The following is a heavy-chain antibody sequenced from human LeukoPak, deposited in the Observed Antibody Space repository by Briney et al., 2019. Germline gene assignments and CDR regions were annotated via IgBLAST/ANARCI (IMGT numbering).Heavy chain of an antibody. CDR3: AKPRSSSWYYFDY. CDR2: ISGSGGST. J-gene: IGHJ4*02. V-gene: IGHV3-23*01. Sequence: GGSLRLSCAASGFTFSSYAMSWVRQAPGKGLEWVSTISGSGGSTYYADSVKGRFTISRDNSKNTLYLQMNSLRAEDTALYYCAKPRSSSWYYFDYWGQGTLVTVSS. CDR1: GFTFSSYA. D-gene: IGHD6-13*01.